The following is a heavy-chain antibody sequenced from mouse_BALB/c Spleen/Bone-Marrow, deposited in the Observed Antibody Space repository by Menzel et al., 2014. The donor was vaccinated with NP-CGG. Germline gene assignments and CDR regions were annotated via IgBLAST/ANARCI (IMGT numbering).Heavy chain of an antibody. CDR1: GYTFTSYN. V-gene: IGHV1-12*01. CDR2: IYPGNGDT. CDR3: ARWLRKGFDY. J-gene: IGHJ2*01. D-gene: IGHD2-2*01. Sequence: LQQSGAELVKPGASVKMSCKASGYTFTSYNMHWVKQTPGQDLEWIGAIYPGNGDTSYNQKFKGKATLTADKSSSTAYMQLSSLTSEDSAVYYCARWLRKGFDYWGQGTTLTVSS.